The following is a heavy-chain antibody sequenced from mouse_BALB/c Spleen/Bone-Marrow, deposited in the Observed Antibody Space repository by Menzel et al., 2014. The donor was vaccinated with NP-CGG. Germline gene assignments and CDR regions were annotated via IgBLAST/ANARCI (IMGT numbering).Heavy chain of an antibody. Sequence: EVQGVESGGDLVKPGGSLKLSCAASGFTFSSYGMSWVRQTPDKRLEWVATISSGGSYTYYPDSVKGRSTISRDNAKNTLYLQMSSLKSEDTAMYYCARPTTVVATGGSFDYWGQGTTLTVSS. J-gene: IGHJ2*01. CDR2: ISSGGSYT. V-gene: IGHV5-6*01. CDR1: GFTFSSYG. D-gene: IGHD1-1*01. CDR3: ARPTTVVATGGSFDY.